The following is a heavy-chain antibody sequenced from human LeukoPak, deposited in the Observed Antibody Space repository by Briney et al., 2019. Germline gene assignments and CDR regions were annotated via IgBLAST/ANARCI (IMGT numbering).Heavy chain of an antibody. Sequence: GGSLRLSCAASGFTVSRNYMSWVRQAPGKGLEWVSIIYSGDSTYYADSVKGRFTTSRDNSKNTLYLQMNSLRAEDTALYYCATQGYSYGFDYWGQGTLVTVSS. J-gene: IGHJ4*02. CDR2: IYSGDST. D-gene: IGHD5-18*01. CDR1: GFTVSRNY. V-gene: IGHV3-53*01. CDR3: ATQGYSYGFDY.